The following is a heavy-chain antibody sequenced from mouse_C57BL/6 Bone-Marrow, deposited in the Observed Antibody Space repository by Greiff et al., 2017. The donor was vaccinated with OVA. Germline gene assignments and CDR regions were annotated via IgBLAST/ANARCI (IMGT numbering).Heavy chain of an antibody. Sequence: VQLKQSGPELVKPGASVKIPCKASGYTFTDYNMDWVKQSHGKSLEWIGDINPNNGGTIYNQKFKGKATLTVDKSSSTAYMELRSLTSEDTAVYYCARRNGSSQAWFAYWGQGTLVTVSA. CDR2: INPNNGGT. CDR1: GYTFTDYN. V-gene: IGHV1-18*01. D-gene: IGHD1-1*01. CDR3: ARRNGSSQAWFAY. J-gene: IGHJ3*01.